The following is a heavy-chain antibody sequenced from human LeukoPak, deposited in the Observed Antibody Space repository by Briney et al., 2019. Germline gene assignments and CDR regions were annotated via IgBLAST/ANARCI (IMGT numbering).Heavy chain of an antibody. CDR2: IYPGDSDT. D-gene: IGHD2-15*01. V-gene: IGHV5-51*01. Sequence: GESLKISCKGSGYSFSSYWIAWVRQMPGKGLEWMGIIYPGDSDTTYSPSFQGQVTISADKSINTAFLQWSSLKASDTAMYYCARAILGAAAATYFDSWGQGTLVAVSS. CDR1: GYSFSSYW. J-gene: IGHJ4*02. CDR3: ARAILGAAAATYFDS.